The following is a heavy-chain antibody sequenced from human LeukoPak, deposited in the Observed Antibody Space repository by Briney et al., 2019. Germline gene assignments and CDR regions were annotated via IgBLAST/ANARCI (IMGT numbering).Heavy chain of an antibody. J-gene: IGHJ4*02. CDR1: GFTFRSYA. Sequence: GGSLRLSCAASGFTFRSYAMSWVRQAPGKGLEWVSVISANRFVTYYADSVKGRFTISRDNSKNTLYLQMNSLRAEDTAVYYCARGAYRISWPGIDYWGQGTLVTVSS. CDR3: ARGAYRISWPGIDY. D-gene: IGHD3-16*02. V-gene: IGHV3-23*01. CDR2: ISANRFVT.